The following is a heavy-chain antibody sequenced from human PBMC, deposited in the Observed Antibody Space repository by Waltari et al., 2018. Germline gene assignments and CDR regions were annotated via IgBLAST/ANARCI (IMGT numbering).Heavy chain of an antibody. Sequence: QVQLQESGPGLVKPSETLSLTCTVSGGSISSYYWSWIRQPPGKGLEWIGYIYYSGSTNYNPSLKSRVTISVDTSKNQFSLKLSSVTAADTAVYYCARGLYGTYYMDVWGKGTTVTVSS. CDR2: IYYSGST. D-gene: IGHD3-16*02. V-gene: IGHV4-59*01. CDR1: GGSISSYY. CDR3: ARGLYGTYYMDV. J-gene: IGHJ6*03.